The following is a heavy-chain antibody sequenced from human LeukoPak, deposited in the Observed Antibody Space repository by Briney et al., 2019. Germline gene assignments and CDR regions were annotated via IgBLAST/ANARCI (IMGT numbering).Heavy chain of an antibody. V-gene: IGHV4-61*02. CDR2: VYTSGST. J-gene: IGHJ5*02. D-gene: IGHD3-22*01. CDR3: AREKIGYYDGSGRGWFDP. Sequence: SETLSLTCTVSGGSISSDNYSWSWIRQPAGKGLEWIGRVYTSGSTNYNPSLKSRVSISVDTSKKQFSLKLSSVTAADTAVYYCAREKIGYYDGSGRGWFDPWGQGTLVTVSS. CDR1: GGSISSDNYS.